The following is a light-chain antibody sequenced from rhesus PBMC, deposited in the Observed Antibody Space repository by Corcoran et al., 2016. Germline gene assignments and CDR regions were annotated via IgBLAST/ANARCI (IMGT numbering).Light chain of an antibody. CDR1: QGIRNY. J-gene: IGKJ4*01. CDR3: QQFESYPFT. V-gene: IGKV1-37*01. CDR2: YAT. Sequence: DIQMTQSPSSLSASVGDRVTITCRTSQGIRNYLAWYQQKPGKPPKPLIYYATYLTRGVPLRFSGIGSGTDFSLTIISLQPEDCSIYYCQQFESYPFTFGGGTKVLIK.